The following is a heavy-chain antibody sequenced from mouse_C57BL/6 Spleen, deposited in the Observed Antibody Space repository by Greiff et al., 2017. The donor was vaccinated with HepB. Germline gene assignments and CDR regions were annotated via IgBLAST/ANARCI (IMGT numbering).Heavy chain of an antibody. Sequence: QVQLQQSGAELVKPGASVKLSCKASGYTFTEYTIHWVKQRSGQGLEWIGWFYPGSGSIKYNEKFKDKATLTADKSSSTVYMELSRLTSEDSAVYFCARHEERGLITTVVAPYFDYWGQGTTLTVSS. D-gene: IGHD1-1*01. CDR1: GYTFTEYT. J-gene: IGHJ2*01. V-gene: IGHV1-62-2*01. CDR3: ARHEERGLITTVVAPYFDY. CDR2: FYPGSGSI.